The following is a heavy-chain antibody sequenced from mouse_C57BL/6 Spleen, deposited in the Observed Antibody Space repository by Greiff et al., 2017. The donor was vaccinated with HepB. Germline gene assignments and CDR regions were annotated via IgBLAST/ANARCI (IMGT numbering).Heavy chain of an antibody. V-gene: IGHV1-64*01. J-gene: IGHJ4*01. Sequence: QVQLKQSGPELVKPGASVKIPCKASGYTFTSYWMHWVKQRPGQGLEWIGMIHPNSGSTNYNEKFKSKATLTVDKSSSTAYMQLSSLTSEDSAVYYCARPFYAMDYWGQGTSVTVSS. CDR3: ARPFYAMDY. CDR2: IHPNSGST. CDR1: GYTFTSYW.